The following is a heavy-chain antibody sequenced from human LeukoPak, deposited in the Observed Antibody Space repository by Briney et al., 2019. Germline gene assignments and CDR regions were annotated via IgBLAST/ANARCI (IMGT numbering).Heavy chain of an antibody. Sequence: SVKVSCKASGYTFTSYDINWVRQATGQGLEWMGWMNPNSGNTGYAQKFQGRVTMTRNTSISTAYMELSSLRSEDTAVYYCARELLEWLFSGYGMDVWGQGTTVTVSS. D-gene: IGHD3-3*01. CDR1: GYTFTSYD. CDR3: ARELLEWLFSGYGMDV. J-gene: IGHJ6*02. CDR2: MNPNSGNT. V-gene: IGHV1-8*01.